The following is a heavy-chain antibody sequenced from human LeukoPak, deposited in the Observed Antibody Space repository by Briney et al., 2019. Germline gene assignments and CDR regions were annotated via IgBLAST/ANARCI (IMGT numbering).Heavy chain of an antibody. D-gene: IGHD1-26*01. CDR2: ISGSSNDI. Sequence: PGGSLRLSCAASGLTFSSYVMTWVRQATGKGLEWVSSISGSSNDIYYAESVKGRFSISRDNAKNPLYLQLNSLRAEDTAVYYCANWESGSYSFDYWARAPWTPSPQ. V-gene: IGHV3-21*01. CDR1: GLTFSSYV. J-gene: IGHJ4*02. CDR3: ANWESGSYSFDY.